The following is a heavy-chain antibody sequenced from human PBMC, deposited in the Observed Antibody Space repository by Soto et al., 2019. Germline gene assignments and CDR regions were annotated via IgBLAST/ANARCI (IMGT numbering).Heavy chain of an antibody. V-gene: IGHV1-18*01. CDR1: GYTFTSYG. J-gene: IGHJ5*02. D-gene: IGHD3-3*01. CDR3: ARSRSVGEWSLNWFDP. CDR2: ISAYNGNT. Sequence: EASVKVSCEASGYTFTSYGISWVRQAPGQGLEWMGWISAYNGNTNYAQKLQGRVTMTTDTSTSTAYMELRSLRSDDTAVYYCARSRSVGEWSLNWFDPWGQGTLVTVSS.